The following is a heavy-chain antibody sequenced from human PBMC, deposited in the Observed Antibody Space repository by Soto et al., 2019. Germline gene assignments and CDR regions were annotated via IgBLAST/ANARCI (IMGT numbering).Heavy chain of an antibody. V-gene: IGHV3-30*18. CDR1: GFTFSSYG. CDR3: AKDKWKMIAAAGF. CDR2: ISYDGSNK. Sequence: HPGGSLRLSCAASGFTFSSYGMHWVRQAPGKGLEWVAVISYDGSNKYYADSVKGRFTISRDNSKNTLYLQMNSLRAEDTAVYYCAKDKWKMIAAAGFWGQGTLVTVSS. J-gene: IGHJ4*02. D-gene: IGHD6-13*01.